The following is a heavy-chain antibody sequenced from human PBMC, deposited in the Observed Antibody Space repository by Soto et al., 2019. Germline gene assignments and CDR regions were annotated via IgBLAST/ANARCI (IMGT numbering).Heavy chain of an antibody. CDR2: ISAYNGNT. V-gene: IGHV1-18*01. Sequence: GASVKVSCKASGYTFTSYGISWVRQAPGQGLEWMGWISAYNGNTNYAQKLQGRVTMTTDTSTSTAYMELRSLRSDDTAVYYCARVLYYYASSGYYDSWGQGTLVTVSS. D-gene: IGHD3-22*01. J-gene: IGHJ4*02. CDR3: ARVLYYYASSGYYDS. CDR1: GYTFTSYG.